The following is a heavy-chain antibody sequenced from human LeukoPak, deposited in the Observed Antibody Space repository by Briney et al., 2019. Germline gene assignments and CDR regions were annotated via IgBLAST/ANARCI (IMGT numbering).Heavy chain of an antibody. CDR3: ARGRYDFWSGPRAYYFDY. V-gene: IGHV3-48*03. D-gene: IGHD3-3*01. J-gene: IGHJ4*01. CDR2: ISSSSSTI. CDR1: DLTFSNYE. Sequence: PGGSLRLSCTSSDLTFSNYEMHWVRQAPGKGLDWVSYISSSSSTIYYADSVEGRFTISRDNAKNSLYLQMNSLRAEDTAIYYCARGRYDFWSGPRAYYFDYWGQGTLVTVYS.